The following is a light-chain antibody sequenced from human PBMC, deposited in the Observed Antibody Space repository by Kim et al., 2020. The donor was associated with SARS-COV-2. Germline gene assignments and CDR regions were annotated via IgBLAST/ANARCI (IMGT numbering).Light chain of an antibody. CDR1: ISDY. CDR3: QKTFNIPIT. J-gene: IGKJ5*01. Sequence: ISDYVSWYQHRPGKAPNLLIYSASNLQSGVPARFSGSGSGTDFTLTISSLQPEDLGTYYCQKTFNIPITFGQGTRLEIK. V-gene: IGKV1-39*01. CDR2: SAS.